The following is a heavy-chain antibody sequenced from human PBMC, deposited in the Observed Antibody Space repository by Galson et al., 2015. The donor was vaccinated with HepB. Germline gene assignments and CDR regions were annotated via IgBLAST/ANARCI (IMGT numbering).Heavy chain of an antibody. CDR1: GFTFSDYY. V-gene: IGHV3-11*06. CDR3: ARGKTSEDIVVVVAASYFDY. J-gene: IGHJ4*02. D-gene: IGHD2-15*01. Sequence: SLRLSCAASGFTFSDYYMSWIRQAPGKGLEWVSYISSSSSYTNYADSVKGRFTISRDNAKNSLYLQMNSLRAEDTAVYYCARGKTSEDIVVVVAASYFDYWGQGTLVTVSS. CDR2: ISSSSSYT.